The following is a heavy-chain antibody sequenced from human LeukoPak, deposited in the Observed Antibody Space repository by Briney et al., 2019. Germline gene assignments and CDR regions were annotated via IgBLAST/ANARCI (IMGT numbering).Heavy chain of an antibody. CDR3: ARGPDCSSTSCFNRPFDY. D-gene: IGHD2-2*01. J-gene: IGHJ4*02. Sequence: ASVKVSFKASGGTFSIYTISWVRQAPGQGLEWMGRIIPILGIANYAQKFQGRVTITADKSTSTAYMELSSLRSEDTAVYYCARGPDCSSTSCFNRPFDYWGQGTLVTVSS. CDR2: IIPILGIA. CDR1: GGTFSIYT. V-gene: IGHV1-69*02.